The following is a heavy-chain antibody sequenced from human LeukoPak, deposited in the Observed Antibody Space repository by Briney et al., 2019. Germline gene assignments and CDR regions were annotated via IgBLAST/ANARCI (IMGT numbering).Heavy chain of an antibody. D-gene: IGHD3-10*01. V-gene: IGHV4-61*02. CDR2: IYSSGST. CDR1: GDSISSGSYY. J-gene: IGHJ4*02. Sequence: SQTLSLTCTVSGDSISSGSYYWSWIRQPAGKGLEWIGRIYSSGSTNCNPSLKSRVTISVDTSKNQFSLKLSSVTAADTAIYYCARAYVMVRGVLIDYWGQGTLVTVSS. CDR3: ARAYVMVRGVLIDY.